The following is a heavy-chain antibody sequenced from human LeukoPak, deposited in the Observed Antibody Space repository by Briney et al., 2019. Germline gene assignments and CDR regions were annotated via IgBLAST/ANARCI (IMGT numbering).Heavy chain of an antibody. Sequence: VASVTVSFKASGGTFINYTISWVRQAPGQGGEGMGGIIPILGIANYAQKFQGRVTITADKSTSTAYMELSSLRSEDTAVYYCASLYYYDSSGYYGAEYFQHWGQGTLVTVSS. CDR2: IIPILGIA. V-gene: IGHV1-69*10. D-gene: IGHD3-22*01. CDR1: GGTFINYT. J-gene: IGHJ1*01. CDR3: ASLYYYDSSGYYGAEYFQH.